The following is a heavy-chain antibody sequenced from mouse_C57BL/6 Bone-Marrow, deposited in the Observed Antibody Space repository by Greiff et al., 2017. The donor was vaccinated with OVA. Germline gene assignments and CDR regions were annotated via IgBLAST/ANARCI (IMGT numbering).Heavy chain of an antibody. CDR2: INYDGSST. J-gene: IGHJ1*03. CDR3: ARGGWDWYFDV. CDR1: GFTFSDYY. V-gene: IGHV5-16*01. Sequence: EVHLVESEGGLVQPGSSMKLSCTASGFTFSDYYMAWVSQVPEKGLEWVANINYDGSSTYYLDSLKSRFIISRDNAKNILYLQMSSLKSADTATYYCARGGWDWYFDVWGTGTTVTVSA. D-gene: IGHD3-3*01.